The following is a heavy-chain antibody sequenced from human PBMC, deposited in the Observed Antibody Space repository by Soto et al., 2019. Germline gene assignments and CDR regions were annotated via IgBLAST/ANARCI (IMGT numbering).Heavy chain of an antibody. V-gene: IGHV1-69*04. CDR1: GGTFSSYT. CDR3: ARDLIRYCGGDCYYYYGMDV. J-gene: IGHJ6*02. Sequence: SVKVSCKASGGTFSSYTISWVRQAPGQGLEWMGRIIPILGIANYAQKFQGRVTITADKSTSTAYMELSSLRSEDTAVYYCARDLIRYCGGDCYYYYGMDVWG. CDR2: IIPILGIA. D-gene: IGHD2-21*02.